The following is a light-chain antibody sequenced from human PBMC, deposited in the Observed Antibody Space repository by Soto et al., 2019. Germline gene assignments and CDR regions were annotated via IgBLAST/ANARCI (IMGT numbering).Light chain of an antibody. J-gene: IGKJ1*01. Sequence: DILMTQSPSTLSASVGDRVAITCRASQSISIWLAWYQQKPGKAPKLLIYKASSLESGVPSRFSGSGSGTEFTLTISSLQPDDFATYYCQQYNDYSWTFGQGTKVEIK. V-gene: IGKV1-5*03. CDR1: QSISIW. CDR2: KAS. CDR3: QQYNDYSWT.